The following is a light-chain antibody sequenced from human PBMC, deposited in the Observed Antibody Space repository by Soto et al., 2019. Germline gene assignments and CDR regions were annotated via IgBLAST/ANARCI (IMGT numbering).Light chain of an antibody. Sequence: DIQMTQSPSTLSASVGDRVTITCRASQSIGSGLAWYQQKPGKAPKLLIYKASTLESGVPLRFSVSGSWTEFTLTITSLQPDDFATYYCQQYDFYWTFGQGTKVEIK. J-gene: IGKJ1*01. V-gene: IGKV1-5*03. CDR3: QQYDFYWT. CDR2: KAS. CDR1: QSIGSG.